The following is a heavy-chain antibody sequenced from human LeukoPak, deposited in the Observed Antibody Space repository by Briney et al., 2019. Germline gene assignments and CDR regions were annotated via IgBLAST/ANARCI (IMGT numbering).Heavy chain of an antibody. CDR2: IFPLFETT. J-gene: IGHJ4*02. Sequence: SVKVSCKASGYTFTSYDINWVRQATGQGIEWMGGIFPLFETTNYAQRFRGRVTITADESTSTAYMELNSLRTEDTAVYYCARGKESHGHYFHYWGQGTLVTVSS. CDR1: GYTFTSYD. V-gene: IGHV1-69*13. CDR3: ARGKESHGHYFHY.